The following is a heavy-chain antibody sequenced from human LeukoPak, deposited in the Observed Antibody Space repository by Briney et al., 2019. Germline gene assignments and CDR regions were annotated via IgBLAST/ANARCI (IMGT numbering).Heavy chain of an antibody. V-gene: IGHV3-48*01. CDR2: ISSSSSTI. Sequence: GGSLRLSCAASGFTFSSYSMNWVRQTPGKGLEWVSYISSSSSTIYYADSVKGRFTISRDNAKNSLYLQMNSLRAEDTAVYYCARDQGLGRFGYWGQGTLVTVSS. D-gene: IGHD1-26*01. J-gene: IGHJ4*02. CDR3: ARDQGLGRFGY. CDR1: GFTFSSYS.